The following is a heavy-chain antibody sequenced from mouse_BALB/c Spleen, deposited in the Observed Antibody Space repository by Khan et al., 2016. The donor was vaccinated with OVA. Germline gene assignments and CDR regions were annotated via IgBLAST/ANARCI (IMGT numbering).Heavy chain of an antibody. CDR1: GFSLTGYG. CDR3: ARAYYGNYREAMDY. D-gene: IGHD2-10*01. Sequence: QVQLKESGPGLVAPSQSLSITRTVSGFSLTGYGVNWVRQPPGKGLEWLGMIWGDGSTDYNSALKSRLILSKDNSKSQVFLKMNSLQTDDTARYYGARAYYGNYREAMDYWGQGTSVTVSS. CDR2: IWGDGST. V-gene: IGHV2-6-7*01. J-gene: IGHJ4*01.